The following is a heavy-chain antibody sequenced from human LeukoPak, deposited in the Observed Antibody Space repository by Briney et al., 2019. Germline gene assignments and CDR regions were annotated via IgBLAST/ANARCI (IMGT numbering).Heavy chain of an antibody. CDR1: GFTFGGYW. D-gene: IGHD3-16*01. V-gene: IGHV3-74*03. Sequence: GGSLRLSCGASGFTFGGYWMHWGRQAPGKGLVWVSRIHKDGSRPTYTDSVKGRFTISRDNAKNILYLQMDSLRDDDTAVYYCGREAMGSGSWYFDFWGRGTLVTVSS. CDR3: GREAMGSGSWYFDF. CDR2: IHKDGSRP. J-gene: IGHJ2*01.